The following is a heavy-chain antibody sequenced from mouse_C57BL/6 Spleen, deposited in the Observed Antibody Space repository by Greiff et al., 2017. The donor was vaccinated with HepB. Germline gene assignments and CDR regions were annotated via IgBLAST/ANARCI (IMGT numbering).Heavy chain of an antibody. CDR3: ARHNFGYYGSSQAWFAY. Sequence: EVQLVESGGGLVKPGGSLKLSCAASGFTFSSYTMSWVRQTPEKRLEWVATISGGGGNTYYPDSVKGRFTISRDNAKNTLYLQMSSLRSEDTALYYCARHNFGYYGSSQAWFAYWGQGTLVTVSA. D-gene: IGHD1-1*01. J-gene: IGHJ3*01. CDR1: GFTFSSYT. V-gene: IGHV5-9*01. CDR2: ISGGGGNT.